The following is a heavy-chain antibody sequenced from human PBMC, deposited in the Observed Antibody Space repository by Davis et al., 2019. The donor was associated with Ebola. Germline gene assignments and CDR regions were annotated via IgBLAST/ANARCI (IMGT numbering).Heavy chain of an antibody. CDR3: AKGLYCSSSTCHEGGWFGP. D-gene: IGHD2-2*01. J-gene: IGHJ5*02. Sequence: GESLKISCAASGFTFTNYAMSWVRQAPGKGLEWVSSVSGSGGSTYDTDSVKGRFTISRDNSKNTLYLQMDSLRAEDTAVYYCAKGLYCSSSTCHEGGWFGPWGQGTPVTVS. V-gene: IGHV3-23*01. CDR1: GFTFTNYA. CDR2: VSGSGGST.